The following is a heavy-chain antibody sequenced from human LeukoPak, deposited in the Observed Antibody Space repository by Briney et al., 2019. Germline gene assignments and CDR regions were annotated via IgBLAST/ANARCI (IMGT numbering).Heavy chain of an antibody. Sequence: SETLSLTCTVSGGSISPYYWSWVRQPPGKGLEWIGYIYNTGSTNYNPSLKSRVTISVDTSKNQFSLNLTSVTAADTAVYYCVYYSIVSGCFDPWGQGTLVTVSS. V-gene: IGHV4-59*01. CDR3: VYYSIVSGCFDP. D-gene: IGHD5/OR15-5a*01. CDR1: GGSISPYY. J-gene: IGHJ5*02. CDR2: IYNTGST.